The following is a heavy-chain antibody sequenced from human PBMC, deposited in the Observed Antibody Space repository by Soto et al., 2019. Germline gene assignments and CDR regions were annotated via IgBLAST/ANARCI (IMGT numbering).Heavy chain of an antibody. Sequence: VHLVESGGGLVEPGGSLRLSCEASGFMFSSYWMSWVRQAPGEGLEWVANIKQDGSVIHYLESVEGRFTIFRDNARRSLYLQMNSLRAEDTAVYFCATYSGSYFPVGHDRWGQGTLVVVSS. D-gene: IGHD3-10*01. CDR2: IKQDGSVI. CDR1: GFMFSSYW. J-gene: IGHJ4*02. CDR3: ATYSGSYFPVGHDR. V-gene: IGHV3-7*01.